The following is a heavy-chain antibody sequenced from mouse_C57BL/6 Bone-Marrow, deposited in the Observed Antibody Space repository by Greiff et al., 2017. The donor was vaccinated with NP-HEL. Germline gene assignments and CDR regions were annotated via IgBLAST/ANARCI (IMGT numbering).Heavy chain of an antibody. J-gene: IGHJ3*01. CDR1: DFSLTSYG. CDR2: IWSGGST. CDR3: AAQYDYGFAY. D-gene: IGHD2-4*01. Sequence: QVQLKQSGPGLVQPSQSLSITCTVSDFSLTSYGVHWVRQPPGKGLEWLGVIWSGGSTDYHAAFISRLSISKDNSKSQVFFKMNSLQADDTAIYYCAAQYDYGFAYWGQGTLVTVSA. V-gene: IGHV2-4*01.